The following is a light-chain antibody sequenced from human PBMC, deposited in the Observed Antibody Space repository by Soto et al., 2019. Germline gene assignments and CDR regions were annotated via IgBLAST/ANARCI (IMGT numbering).Light chain of an antibody. V-gene: IGLV2-14*01. CDR1: SSDVGGYNY. CDR3: SSYTSSSSTLV. CDR2: AVS. Sequence: QSVLTQPASVSGSPGQSITISCTGTSSDVGGYNYVSWYQQHPGKAPILMIYAVSNRPSGVSNRFSGSKSGNTASLTISGLQAEDEADYYCSSYTSSSSTLVFGPGTKLTVL. J-gene: IGLJ1*01.